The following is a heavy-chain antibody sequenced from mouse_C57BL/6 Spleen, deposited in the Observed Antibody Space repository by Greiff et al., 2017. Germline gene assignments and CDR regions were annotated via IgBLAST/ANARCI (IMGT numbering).Heavy chain of an antibody. CDR2: ISSGGSYT. CDR3: ARQDEGFDY. V-gene: IGHV5-6*01. CDR1: GFTFSSYG. J-gene: IGHJ2*01. Sequence: DVQLQESGGDLVKPGGSLKLSCAASGFTFSSYGMSWVRQTPDKRLEWVATISSGGSYTYYPDSVKGRFTISRDNAKNTLYLQMSSLKSEDTAMYYCARQDEGFDYWGQGTTLTVSS.